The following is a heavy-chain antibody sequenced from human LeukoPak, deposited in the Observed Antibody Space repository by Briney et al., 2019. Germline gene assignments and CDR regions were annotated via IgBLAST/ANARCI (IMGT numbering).Heavy chain of an antibody. CDR3: ARELYYYDSSGYYQSLKDFDY. CDR1: GYTFTSYG. V-gene: IGHV1-18*01. J-gene: IGHJ4*02. CDR2: ISAYNGNT. D-gene: IGHD3-22*01. Sequence: ASVKVSCKASGYTFTSYGISWVRQAPGQGLEWMAWISAYNGNTNYAQKLQGRVTMTTDTSTNTAYMELKSLTSDDTAVYYCARELYYYDSSGYYQSLKDFDYWGQGTLVTVSS.